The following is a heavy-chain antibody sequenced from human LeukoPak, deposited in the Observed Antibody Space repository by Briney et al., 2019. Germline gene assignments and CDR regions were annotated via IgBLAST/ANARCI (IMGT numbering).Heavy chain of an antibody. V-gene: IGHV3-15*01. Sequence: GGSLRLSCAASGFTFSNAWMSWVRQAPGKGVEWVGRIKSKTDGGTTDYAAPVKGRFTISRDDSKNTLYLQMNSLKTEDTAVYYCSVHQYYYYGMDVWGQGTTVTVSS. CDR2: IKSKTDGGTT. J-gene: IGHJ6*02. CDR1: GFTFSNAW. CDR3: SVHQYYYYGMDV. D-gene: IGHD2-2*01.